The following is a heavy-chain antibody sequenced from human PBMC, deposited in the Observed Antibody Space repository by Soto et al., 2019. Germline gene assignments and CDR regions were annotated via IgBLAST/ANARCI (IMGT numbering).Heavy chain of an antibody. CDR1: GYTFTGYY. CDR3: ASARIQLWSPSDY. V-gene: IGHV1-2*02. J-gene: IGHJ4*02. Sequence: ASVKVSCKASGYTFTGYYMHWVRQAPGQGLEWMGWINPNSGGTNYAQKFQGRVTMTRDTSISTAYMELSRLRSDDTAVYYCASARIQLWSPSDYWRQGTLVTVSS. D-gene: IGHD5-18*01. CDR2: INPNSGGT.